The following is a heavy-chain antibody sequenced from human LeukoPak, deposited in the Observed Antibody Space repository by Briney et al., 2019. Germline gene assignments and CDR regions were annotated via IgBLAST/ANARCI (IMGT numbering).Heavy chain of an antibody. D-gene: IGHD6-13*01. CDR3: ARDPPMGSRWENWYFDL. J-gene: IGHJ2*01. V-gene: IGHV3-7*01. CDR1: GFTFSSYW. Sequence: PGGSLRLSCAASGFTFSSYWMSWVRQAPGKGLEWVANIKQDGSEKYYVDSVKGRFTISRDNTKNSLYLQMNSLRAEDTAVYYCARDPPMGSRWENWYFDLWGRGALVTVSS. CDR2: IKQDGSEK.